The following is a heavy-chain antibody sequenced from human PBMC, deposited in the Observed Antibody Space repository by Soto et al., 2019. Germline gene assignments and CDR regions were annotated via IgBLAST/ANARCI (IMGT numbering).Heavy chain of an antibody. V-gene: IGHV3-7*01. CDR3: AIDHRIDYFDTSGYFSY. Sequence: GGSLRLSCAASGFTLSSYWMSWVRQAPGKGLEWVANIKQDGSEKYYADSVKGRFTISRDNAKNSLYLQMNRLRAEDTAVYYCAIDHRIDYFDTSGYFSYWGQGTLVTVSS. J-gene: IGHJ4*02. D-gene: IGHD3-22*01. CDR1: GFTLSSYW. CDR2: IKQDGSEK.